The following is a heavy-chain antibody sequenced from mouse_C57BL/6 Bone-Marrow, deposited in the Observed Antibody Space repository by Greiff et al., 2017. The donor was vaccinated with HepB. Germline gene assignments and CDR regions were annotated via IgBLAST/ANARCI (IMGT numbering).Heavy chain of an antibody. Sequence: VQLQQSGPELVKPGASVKLSCKASGYTFTSYDINWVKQRTGQGLEWIGWIYPKDGSTKYNEKFKGKATLTVDTSSSTAYMELHSLTAEDSAVYFCARPGGGCYIYYAMDYWGQGTSVTVSS. D-gene: IGHD1-1*01. V-gene: IGHV1-85*01. CDR1: GYTFTSYD. CDR2: IYPKDGST. CDR3: ARPGGGCYIYYAMDY. J-gene: IGHJ4*01.